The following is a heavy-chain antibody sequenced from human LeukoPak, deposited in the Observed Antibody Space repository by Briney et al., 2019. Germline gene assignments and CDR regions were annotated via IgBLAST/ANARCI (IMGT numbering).Heavy chain of an antibody. CDR2: ISSSSGYI. D-gene: IGHD3-16*01. CDR3: ARGRVYDYVWGSLDY. V-gene: IGHV3-21*01. J-gene: IGHJ4*02. Sequence: GGSLRLSCAASGFTFSSYSMNWVRQAPGKGLEWVSSISSSSGYIYYADSVKGRFTISRDNAKNSLYLQMNSLRAEDTAVYYCARGRVYDYVWGSLDYWGQGTLVTVSS. CDR1: GFTFSSYS.